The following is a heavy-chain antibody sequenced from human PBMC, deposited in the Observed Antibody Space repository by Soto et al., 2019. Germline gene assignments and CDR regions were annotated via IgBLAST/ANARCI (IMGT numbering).Heavy chain of an antibody. CDR2: TYYRSNWYT. D-gene: IGHD3-3*01. CDR3: ARATGDSFNFIFWVPDY. J-gene: IGHJ4*02. Sequence: SQTLSLTCAISGDSVSTNSATWDWIRQSPSRGLEWLGRTYYRSNWYTDYAVSVKGRITINPDTSNNQLSLQLNSVTPEDTAVYYCARATGDSFNFIFWVPDYWGQGTLVTVS. CDR1: GDSVSTNSAT. V-gene: IGHV6-1*01.